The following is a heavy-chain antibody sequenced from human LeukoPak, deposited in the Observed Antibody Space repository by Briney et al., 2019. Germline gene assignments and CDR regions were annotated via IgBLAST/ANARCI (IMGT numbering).Heavy chain of an antibody. CDR2: IRSKAYGATT. D-gene: IGHD6-19*01. Sequence: GGSLRLSCTASGFTFGDSAMSWFRQAPGKGLEWVGFIRSKAYGATTEYAASVKGRFTISRDDSKTIAYLQMNSLKIENTAMYYCTRALGGIAVAANEYWGQGTLVTVSS. J-gene: IGHJ4*02. V-gene: IGHV3-49*03. CDR3: TRALGGIAVAANEY. CDR1: GFTFGDSA.